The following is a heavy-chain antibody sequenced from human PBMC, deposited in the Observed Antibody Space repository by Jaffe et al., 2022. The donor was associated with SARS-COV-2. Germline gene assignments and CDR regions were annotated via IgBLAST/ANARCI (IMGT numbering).Heavy chain of an antibody. V-gene: IGHV4-59*01. D-gene: IGHD3-16*02. Sequence: QVQLQESGPGLVKPSETLSLTCTVSGGSISSYYWSWIRQPPGKGLEWIGYIYYSGSTNYNPSLKSRVTISVDTSKNQFSLKLSSVTAADTAVYYCARVAFGGVIVIDYWGQGTLVTVSS. CDR3: ARVAFGGVIVIDY. CDR1: GGSISSYY. CDR2: IYYSGST. J-gene: IGHJ4*02.